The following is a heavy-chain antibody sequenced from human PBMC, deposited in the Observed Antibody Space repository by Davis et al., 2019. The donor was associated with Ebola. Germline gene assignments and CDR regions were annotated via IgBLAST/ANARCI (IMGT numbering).Heavy chain of an antibody. CDR1: GFTFSDHY. V-gene: IGHV3-11*06. Sequence: GESLKISCAASGFTFSDHYMSWIRQAPGKGLEWVSKISSKSTRTEYADSVRGRFTISRDNAKNSLFLQMNSLRAEDTAVYYCARGPSTGNSFSHWGQGTLVTVSS. CDR3: ARGPSTGNSFSH. D-gene: IGHD4-23*01. J-gene: IGHJ4*02. CDR2: ISSKSTRT.